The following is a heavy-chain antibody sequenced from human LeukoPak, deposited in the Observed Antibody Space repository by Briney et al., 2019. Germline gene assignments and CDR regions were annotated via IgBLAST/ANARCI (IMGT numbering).Heavy chain of an antibody. CDR1: GFTFSSYA. CDR2: ISGSGGST. D-gene: IGHD6-19*01. J-gene: IGHJ4*02. CDR3: AKATAGYSSGWYDFDY. V-gene: IGHV3-23*01. Sequence: SGGSLRLSCAASGFTFSSYATSWVRQAPGKGLEWVSSISGSGGSTYYADSVKGRFTISRDNSKNTLYLQMNSLRAEDTAVYYCAKATAGYSSGWYDFDYWGQGTLVTVSS.